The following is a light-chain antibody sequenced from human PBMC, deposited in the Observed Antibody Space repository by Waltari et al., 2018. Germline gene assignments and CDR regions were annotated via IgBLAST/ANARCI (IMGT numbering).Light chain of an antibody. J-gene: IGLJ2*01. CDR3: QVWDSSSDHP. CDR1: TIGRKS. CDR2: YST. V-gene: IGLV3-21*04. Sequence: SYALIQPPSVPVAPGQTARITCGGNTIGRKSVHWYQQKPGQAPVLVIYYSTDRPSGIPERFSGSNSGNTATLTINRVEAGDEADYYCQVWDSSSDHPFGGGTKLTVL.